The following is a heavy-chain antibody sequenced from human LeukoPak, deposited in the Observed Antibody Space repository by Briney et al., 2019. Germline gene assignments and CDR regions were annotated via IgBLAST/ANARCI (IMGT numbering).Heavy chain of an antibody. J-gene: IGHJ3*02. Sequence: PGGSLRLSCAVSGFTFNIYGMHWVRQAPGKGLEWVAFTRYDATKKYYADSVKDRFTISRDDSKNTIYLQMNSLRAEDTAVYYCARGIIVGARFDAFDIWGQGTMVTVSS. V-gene: IGHV3-30*02. CDR1: GFTFNIYG. CDR3: ARGIIVGARFDAFDI. CDR2: TRYDATKK. D-gene: IGHD1-26*01.